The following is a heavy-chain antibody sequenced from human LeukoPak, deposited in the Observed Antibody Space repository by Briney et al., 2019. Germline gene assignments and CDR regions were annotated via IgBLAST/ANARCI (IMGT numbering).Heavy chain of an antibody. CDR3: TRTEYCSPTSCKYATF. V-gene: IGHV3-9*01. CDR1: GFTFDDYA. CDR2: ISWNSGGM. Sequence: GGSLRLSCAASGFTFDDYAMHWVRQAPGKGLEWVSGISWNSGGMGYADSVKGRFTISRDNAKNALYLQMNSLRAEDTAVYYCTRTEYCSPTSCKYATFWGQGTMVTVSS. D-gene: IGHD2-2*01. J-gene: IGHJ3*01.